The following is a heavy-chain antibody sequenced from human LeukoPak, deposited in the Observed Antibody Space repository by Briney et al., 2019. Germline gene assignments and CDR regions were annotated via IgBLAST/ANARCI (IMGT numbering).Heavy chain of an antibody. CDR3: TKDSGTYFHYFDY. CDR1: GFTFSSYS. Sequence: GGSLRLSCAASGFTFSSYSMNWVRQAQGKVLEWVSYISSSSSTTYYAESEKGRITISRDNSNDTLYLQMNSLRAEDTAVYYCTKDSGTYFHYFDYWGQGTPVTVSS. D-gene: IGHD1-26*01. CDR2: ISSSSSTT. J-gene: IGHJ4*02. V-gene: IGHV3-48*01.